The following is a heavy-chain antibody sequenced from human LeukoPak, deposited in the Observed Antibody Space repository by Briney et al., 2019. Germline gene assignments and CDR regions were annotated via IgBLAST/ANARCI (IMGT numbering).Heavy chain of an antibody. J-gene: IGHJ4*02. CDR2: ISYDGSNK. V-gene: IGHV3-30*18. Sequence: GGSLRLSCAASGFTFSSYGMHWVRQAPGKGLEWVAVISYDGSNKYYADSVKGRFTISRDNSKNTLYLQMNSLRAEDTAVYYCAKDLMVRGVISFDYWGQGTLVTVSS. CDR1: GFTFSSYG. CDR3: AKDLMVRGVISFDY. D-gene: IGHD3-10*01.